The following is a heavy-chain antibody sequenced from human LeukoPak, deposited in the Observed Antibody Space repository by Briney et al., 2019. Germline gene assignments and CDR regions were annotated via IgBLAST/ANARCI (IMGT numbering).Heavy chain of an antibody. CDR1: TYSISSGYY. J-gene: IGHJ4*02. D-gene: IGHD2-15*01. V-gene: IGHV4-38-2*02. CDR2: IHHSGNT. CDR3: ARGPTPAPQYYFDY. Sequence: SETLSLTCTVSTYSISSGYYWGWIRQPPGKGLEWIGSIHHSGNTYYNPSLKSRVTISVDTSKNQLSLKLSSVSAADTAVYYCARGPTPAPQYYFDYWGQGTLVTVSS.